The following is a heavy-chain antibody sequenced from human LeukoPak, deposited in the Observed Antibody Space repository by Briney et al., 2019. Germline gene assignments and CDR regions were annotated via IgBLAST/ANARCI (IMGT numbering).Heavy chain of an antibody. Sequence: GGSLRLSCAASGFSFSSYGMHWVRQASGRGLEWVAFIRYDGSNKDYADSMRGRFTISRGNSKNTLYLEMNSLRAEDTAVYHCAKVRFSDSGRDGLDSWGQGTLVTVSS. V-gene: IGHV3-30*02. CDR1: GFSFSSYG. D-gene: IGHD5-12*01. J-gene: IGHJ5*01. CDR2: IRYDGSNK. CDR3: AKVRFSDSGRDGLDS.